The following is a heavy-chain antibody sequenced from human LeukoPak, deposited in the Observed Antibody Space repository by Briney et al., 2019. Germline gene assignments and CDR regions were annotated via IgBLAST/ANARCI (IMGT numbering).Heavy chain of an antibody. V-gene: IGHV1-2*02. CDR3: ARDRGIAAPGGY. D-gene: IGHD6-13*01. J-gene: IGHJ4*02. CDR1: GYTFTGYY. CDR2: INPNSGGT. Sequence: ASVKVSCKASGYTFTGYYMHWVRQAPGQGLEWMGWINPNSGGTNYAQKFQGRVTMTRDTSISTAYMELSGLRSDDTAVYYCARDRGIAAPGGYWGQGTLVTVSS.